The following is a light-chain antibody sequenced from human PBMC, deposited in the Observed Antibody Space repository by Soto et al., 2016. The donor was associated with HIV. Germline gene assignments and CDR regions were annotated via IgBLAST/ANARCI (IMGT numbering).Light chain of an antibody. V-gene: IGLV3-1*01. CDR3: QAWDTNTYMI. J-gene: IGLJ2*01. Sequence: SFELSQPPSLSVSPGQTASITCSGENLGNKYVCWYQQKPGQSPVLVIHQDSERPSGIPELFSGSNSGNTATLTISGTQAMDEGDYYCQAWDTNTYMIFGGGTKLTVL. CDR1: NLGNKY. CDR2: QDS.